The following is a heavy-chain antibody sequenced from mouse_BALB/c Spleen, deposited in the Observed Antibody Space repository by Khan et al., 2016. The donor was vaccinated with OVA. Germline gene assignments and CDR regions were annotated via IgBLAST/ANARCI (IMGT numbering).Heavy chain of an antibody. CDR2: ISYSGNT. D-gene: IGHD1-2*01. J-gene: IGHJ2*01. CDR3: ARTARIKY. CDR1: GYSITSGYG. Sequence: EVQLQESGPGLVKPSQSLSLTCTVTGYSITSGYGWNWIRQFPGNKLEWMGYISYSGNTNYNPYLKSRISITRDTSKNQFFLQLNSVTTEDTATYYCARTARIKYWGQGTTLTVSS. V-gene: IGHV3-2*02.